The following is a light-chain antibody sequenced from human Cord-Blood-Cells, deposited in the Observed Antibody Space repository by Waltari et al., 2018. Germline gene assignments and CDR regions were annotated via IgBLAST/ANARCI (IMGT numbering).Light chain of an antibody. CDR2: EVS. CDR1: SCDVGGYQL. V-gene: IGLV2-23*02. CDR3: CSYAGSSTVV. J-gene: IGLJ2*01. Sequence: QSALTQPASVSGSPGQSITISSTGTSCDVGGYQLVIWYQQHPGKAPKLMIYEVSKRPVGVSNRFSGSKSGNTTSLTISGLQAEDEADYYCCSYAGSSTVVFGGGTKLTVL.